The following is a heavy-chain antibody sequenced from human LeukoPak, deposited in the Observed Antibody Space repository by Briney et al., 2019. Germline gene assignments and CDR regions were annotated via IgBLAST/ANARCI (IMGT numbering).Heavy chain of an antibody. V-gene: IGHV3-30*18. J-gene: IGHJ4*02. Sequence: GGSLRLSCAASGFTFSSYGMHWVRQAPGKGLEWVAGISYDGSNKYYADSVKGRFTISRDNSKNTLYLQMNSLRAEDTAVYYCAKAPYDSSGYYLDYWGQGTLVTVSS. CDR2: ISYDGSNK. CDR1: GFTFSSYG. CDR3: AKAPYDSSGYYLDY. D-gene: IGHD3-22*01.